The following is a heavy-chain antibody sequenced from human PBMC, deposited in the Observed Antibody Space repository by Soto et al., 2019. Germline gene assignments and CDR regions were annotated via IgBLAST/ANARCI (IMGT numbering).Heavy chain of an antibody. CDR1: GGSISNDR. V-gene: IGHV4-4*07. J-gene: IGHJ4*02. CDR3: TRPTFDTTAPFY. D-gene: IGHD3-9*01. Sequence: SETLSLTCTVSGGSISNDRWSWVRQPAGKGLEWSGRIFASGRTNDNPPLQMRVTRSVDTSKNQFSLTMTSLAAADTARDYLTRPTFDTTAPFYCGQGLPVTVSS. CDR2: IFASGRT.